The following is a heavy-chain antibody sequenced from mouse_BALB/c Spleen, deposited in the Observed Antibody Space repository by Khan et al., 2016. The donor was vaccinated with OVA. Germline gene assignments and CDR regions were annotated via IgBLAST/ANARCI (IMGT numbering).Heavy chain of an antibody. D-gene: IGHD2-10*01. V-gene: IGHV9-3-1*01. CDR3: ARPPYLSYTLDY. CDR2: INTYTGEP. J-gene: IGHJ4*01. CDR1: GYSFTNYG. Sequence: VQLVESGPELKKPGETVKISCKASGYSFTNYGINWVKQSPGKALKWMGWINTYTGEPTYADDFKGRFAFSLETSANTAYLQINILKNEDTATYFCARPPYLSYTLDYWGQGTSVTVSS.